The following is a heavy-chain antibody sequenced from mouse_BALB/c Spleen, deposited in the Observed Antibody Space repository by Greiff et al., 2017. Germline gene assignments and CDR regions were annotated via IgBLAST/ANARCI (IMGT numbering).Heavy chain of an antibody. CDR2: ISTYYGDA. CDR1: GYTFTDYA. V-gene: IGHV1S137*01. Sequence: QVQLQQSGAELVRPGVSVKISCKGSGYTFTDYAMHWVKQSHAKSLEWIGVISTYYGDASYNQKFKGKATMTVDKSSSTAYMELARLTSEDSAIYYCAMEDYDGYPNWYFDVWGAGTTVTVSS. J-gene: IGHJ1*01. CDR3: AMEDYDGYPNWYFDV. D-gene: IGHD2-3*01.